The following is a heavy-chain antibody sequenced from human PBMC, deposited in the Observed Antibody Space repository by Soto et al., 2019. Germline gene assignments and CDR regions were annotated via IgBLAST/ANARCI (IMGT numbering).Heavy chain of an antibody. V-gene: IGHV3-30-3*01. Sequence: GGSLRLSCAASGFIFSRYLHWVRQAPGKGLEWVALISDDGTTKYYADSVTGRFTISRDNSKNTLYLQMNSLRAEDTAVYYCAKGGNGDPFPDRGQGTLVTVSS. J-gene: IGHJ4*02. CDR1: GFIFSRY. CDR2: ISDDGTTK. D-gene: IGHD2-15*01. CDR3: AKGGNGDPFPD.